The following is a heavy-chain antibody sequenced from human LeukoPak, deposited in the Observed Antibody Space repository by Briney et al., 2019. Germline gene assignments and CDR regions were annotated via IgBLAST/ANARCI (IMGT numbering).Heavy chain of an antibody. Sequence: SETLSLTCTVSGGSISGYSWSWVRQPPGKGLEWIGFISNSGITKFNPSLKSRVTIYVDKSMNHFSLRLSSVTAADTAVYYCARATDYGDYYTDYNYYYMDVWGKGTTVTISS. J-gene: IGHJ6*03. V-gene: IGHV4-59*01. CDR3: ARATDYGDYYTDYNYYYMDV. CDR1: GGSISGYS. CDR2: ISNSGIT. D-gene: IGHD4-17*01.